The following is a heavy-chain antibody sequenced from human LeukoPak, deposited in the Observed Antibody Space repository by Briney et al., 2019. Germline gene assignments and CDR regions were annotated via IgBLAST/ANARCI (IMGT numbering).Heavy chain of an antibody. D-gene: IGHD6-19*01. V-gene: IGHV3-9*03. Sequence: PGRSLRLSCAASGFTFDDYAMHWVRQAPGKGLEWVSGISWNSGSIAYADSVKGRFTISRDNAKSSLYLQMNSLRPEDMALYYCVKGAGYSSGWYSDYWGQGTLVTVSS. CDR3: VKGAGYSSGWYSDY. J-gene: IGHJ4*02. CDR1: GFTFDDYA. CDR2: ISWNSGSI.